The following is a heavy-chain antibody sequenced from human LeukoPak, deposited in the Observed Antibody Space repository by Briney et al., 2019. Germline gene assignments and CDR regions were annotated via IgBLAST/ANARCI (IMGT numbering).Heavy chain of an antibody. J-gene: IGHJ4*02. D-gene: IGHD2-15*01. V-gene: IGHV3-13*01. CDR3: ARGRSFGSGGSRQAFDY. CDR1: GFTFSSYD. Sequence: GGSLRLSCAASGFTFSSYDMHWVRQATGKGLEWVSAIGTAGDTYYPGSVKGRFTISRENAKNSLYLQMNSLRAGDTAVYYCARGRSFGSGGSRQAFDYWGQGTLVTVSS. CDR2: IGTAGDT.